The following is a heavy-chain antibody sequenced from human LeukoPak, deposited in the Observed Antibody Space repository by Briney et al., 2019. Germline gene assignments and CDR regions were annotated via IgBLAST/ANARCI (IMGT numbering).Heavy chain of an antibody. Sequence: PGGSLRLSCAASGFTFSSYWMHWVRQAPGKGLVWVSRINSDGSSTSYADSVKGRFTISRDNAKNSLYLQMNSLRAEDTAVYYCARGSYNFYFDYWGQGTLVTVSS. CDR3: ARGSYNFYFDY. V-gene: IGHV3-74*01. CDR2: INSDGSST. J-gene: IGHJ4*02. CDR1: GFTFSSYW. D-gene: IGHD5-24*01.